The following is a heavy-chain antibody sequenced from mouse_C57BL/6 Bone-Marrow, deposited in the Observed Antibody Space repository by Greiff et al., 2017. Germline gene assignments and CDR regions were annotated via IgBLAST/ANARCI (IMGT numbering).Heavy chain of an antibody. CDR1: GYTFTDYY. D-gene: IGHD2-4*01. V-gene: IGHV1-76*01. Sequence: QVQLQQSGAELVRPGASVKLSCKASGYTFTDYYINWVKQRPGQGLEWIARIYPGSGNTYYNEKFKGKATLTAEKSSSTAYMQLSSLTSEDSAVYFCARCYDYDGAWFAYWGQGTLVTVSA. CDR3: ARCYDYDGAWFAY. J-gene: IGHJ3*01. CDR2: IYPGSGNT.